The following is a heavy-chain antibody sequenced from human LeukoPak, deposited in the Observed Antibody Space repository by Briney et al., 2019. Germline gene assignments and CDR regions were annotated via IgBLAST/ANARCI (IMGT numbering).Heavy chain of an antibody. D-gene: IGHD3-22*01. Sequence: SETLSLTCTVSGGSISSGSYYWSWIRQHPGKGLEWIGEMYLSGTTHSNPSVKSRVTISIDKSKNQFFLNLSSVTAADTAVYYCAGLVGRYSSGLYYYYFDYWGQGTLVTVSS. J-gene: IGHJ4*02. CDR1: GGSISSGSYY. CDR2: MYLSGTT. V-gene: IGHV4-39*07. CDR3: AGLVGRYSSGLYYYYFDY.